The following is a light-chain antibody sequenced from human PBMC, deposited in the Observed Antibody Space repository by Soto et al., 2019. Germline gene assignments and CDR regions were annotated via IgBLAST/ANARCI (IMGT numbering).Light chain of an antibody. CDR3: AAWDDSLSGYV. J-gene: IGLJ1*01. CDR2: RSS. Sequence: QSVLTQPPSASGTPGQRVTISCSGSSSNIGSNSVYWYQQLPGTAPKLLIYRSSQRPSGVPDRFSGSKSGTSASLAISGLRSEDEADYYCAAWDDSLSGYVFGTGTKVTVL. CDR1: SSNIGSNS. V-gene: IGLV1-47*01.